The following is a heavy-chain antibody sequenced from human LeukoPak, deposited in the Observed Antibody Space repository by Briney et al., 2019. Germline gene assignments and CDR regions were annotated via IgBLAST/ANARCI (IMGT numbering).Heavy chain of an antibody. CDR1: GFTFSSYA. Sequence: TGGSLRLSCAASGFTFSSYAMSSVRQAPGKGLEWVSAISGSGGSTYYADSVEGRFTISRDNSKNTLYLQMNSLRAEDTAVYYCAKDAGLRYFDWLIDYWGQGTLVTVSS. D-gene: IGHD3-9*01. J-gene: IGHJ4*02. V-gene: IGHV3-23*01. CDR2: ISGSGGST. CDR3: AKDAGLRYFDWLIDY.